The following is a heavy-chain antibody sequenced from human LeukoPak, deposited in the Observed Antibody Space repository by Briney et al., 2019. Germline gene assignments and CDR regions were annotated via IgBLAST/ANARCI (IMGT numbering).Heavy chain of an antibody. CDR2: IYYTGST. Sequence: SETLSLTCTVSGGSISSYYWSWIRQPPGKGLEWIGYIYYTGSTNYSPSLKSRVTISVDTSKNQFSLKLSSVTAADTAMYYCAREKTDCSGGSCYRYRAFDIWGQGTMVTVSS. D-gene: IGHD2-15*01. CDR3: AREKTDCSGGSCYRYRAFDI. J-gene: IGHJ3*02. CDR1: GGSISSYY. V-gene: IGHV4-59*01.